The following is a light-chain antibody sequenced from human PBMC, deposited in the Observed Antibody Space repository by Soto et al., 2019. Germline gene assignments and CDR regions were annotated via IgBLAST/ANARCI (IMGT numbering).Light chain of an antibody. CDR3: QQSYRTPRT. CDR1: QSISSY. V-gene: IGKV1-39*01. Sequence: DIQMTQSPSSLSASVGDRVTITCRASQSISSYLNWYQQKPGKAPKLLIYAASSLQSAVPSRFSGRGSATHFTLTISSLQPEDFATYYCQQSYRTPRTFGQGTKVEIK. J-gene: IGKJ1*01. CDR2: AAS.